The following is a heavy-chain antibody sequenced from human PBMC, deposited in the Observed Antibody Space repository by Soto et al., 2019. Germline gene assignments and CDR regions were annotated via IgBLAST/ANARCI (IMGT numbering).Heavy chain of an antibody. D-gene: IGHD2-2*01. CDR3: ARSPAAMVRWFDP. Sequence: QVQLQESGSGLVKPSQTLSLTCTVSGGSISSGDYYWSWIRQPPGKGLEWIGYIYYSGSTYYNPSLKSRVTISVDTSKNQFSLKLSSVTAADTAVYYCARSPAAMVRWFDPWGQGTLVTVSS. J-gene: IGHJ5*02. V-gene: IGHV4-30-4*01. CDR2: IYYSGST. CDR1: GGSISSGDYY.